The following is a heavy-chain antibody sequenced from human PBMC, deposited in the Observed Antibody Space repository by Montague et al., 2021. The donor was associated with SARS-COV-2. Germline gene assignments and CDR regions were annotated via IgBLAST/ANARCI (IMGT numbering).Heavy chain of an antibody. V-gene: IGHV4-34*01. CDR3: ARFTYRRLFIASYYGMDV. D-gene: IGHD2-2*01. CDR1: GGSFSGYT. J-gene: IGHJ6*02. Sequence: SETLSLTCAVYGGSFSGYTWCWICQPPGQGLERIGEISHSGSTNYISSLTSRVTISIDTSKNQISLNLSSVTAADTAVYYCARFTYRRLFIASYYGMDVWGQGATVTVSS. CDR2: ISHSGST.